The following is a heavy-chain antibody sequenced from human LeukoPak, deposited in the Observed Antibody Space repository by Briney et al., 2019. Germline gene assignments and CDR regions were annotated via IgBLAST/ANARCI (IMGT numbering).Heavy chain of an antibody. V-gene: IGHV4-59*01. J-gene: IGHJ4*02. CDR1: GGSISSYY. Sequence: SETLSLTCTVSGGSISSYYWSWIRQPPGKGLEWIGYIYYSGSTNYNPSLKSRVTISVDTSKNQFSLKLSSVTAADTAVYYCARGGEYSSSSGLFDFWGQGTLVTVSS. CDR3: ARGGEYSSSSGLFDF. D-gene: IGHD6-6*01. CDR2: IYYSGST.